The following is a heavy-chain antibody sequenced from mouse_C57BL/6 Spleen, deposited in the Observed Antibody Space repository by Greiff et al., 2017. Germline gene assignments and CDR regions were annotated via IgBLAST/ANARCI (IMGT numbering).Heavy chain of an antibody. V-gene: IGHV1-15*01. J-gene: IGHJ3*01. D-gene: IGHD2-5*01. CDR1: GYTFTDYE. Sequence: QVQLQQSGAELVRPGASVTLSCKASGYTFTDYEMHWVKQTPVHGLEWIGAIDPETGGTAYNQKFKGKAILTADKSSSTAYMELRSLTSEDSAVXYCKRDYSNYAAYWGQGTLVSVSA. CDR3: KRDYSNYAAY. CDR2: IDPETGGT.